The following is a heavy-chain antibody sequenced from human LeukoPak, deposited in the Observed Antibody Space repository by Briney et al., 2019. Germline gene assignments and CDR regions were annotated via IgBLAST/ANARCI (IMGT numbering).Heavy chain of an antibody. V-gene: IGHV3-73*01. CDR3: TTTLWFGELPPLFDY. D-gene: IGHD3-10*01. J-gene: IGHJ4*02. CDR1: GFTFSGSA. Sequence: AGGSLRLSCAASGFTFSGSAMHWVRQASGKGLEWVGRIRSKANSYATAYAASVKGRFTISRDDSKNTAYLQMNSLKTEDTAVYYCTTTLWFGELPPLFDYWGQGTLVTASS. CDR2: IRSKANSYAT.